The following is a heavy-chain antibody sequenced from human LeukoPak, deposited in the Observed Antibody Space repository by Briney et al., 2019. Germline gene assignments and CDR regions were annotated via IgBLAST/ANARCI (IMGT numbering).Heavy chain of an antibody. CDR1: GYTFTGYY. J-gene: IGHJ4*02. V-gene: IGHV1-2*02. D-gene: IGHD6-19*01. CDR2: INPYSGGT. CDR3: ASEPPQDSSGEFDY. Sequence: ASVKVSCKASGYTFTGYYMHWVRQAPGQGLEWMGWINPYSGGTNYAQKFQGRVTMTRDTSISTAYMELSRLRSDDTAVYYCASEPPQDSSGEFDYWGQGTLVTVSS.